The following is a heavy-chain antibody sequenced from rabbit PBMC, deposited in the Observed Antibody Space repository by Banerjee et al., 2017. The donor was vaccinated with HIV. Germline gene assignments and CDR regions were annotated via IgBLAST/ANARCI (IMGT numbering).Heavy chain of an antibody. CDR2: INTSSGNT. J-gene: IGHJ4*01. CDR1: GFSFSDKYG. V-gene: IGHV1S45*01. Sequence: QEQLEESGGDLVKPGRSLTLTCTASGFSFSDKYGMCWVRQAPGKGLEWIGCINTSSGNTVYATWAKGRFTISKTSWTTVTLQMTSLTAADTATYFCAINTPHYGGYGGYGYAALNLWGQGTLVTVS. CDR3: AINTPHYGGYGGYGYAALNL. D-gene: IGHD6-1*01.